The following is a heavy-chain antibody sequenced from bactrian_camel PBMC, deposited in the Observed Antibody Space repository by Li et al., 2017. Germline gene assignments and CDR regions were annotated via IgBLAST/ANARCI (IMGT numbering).Heavy chain of an antibody. Sequence: VQLVESGGGLVQPGGSLRLSCAASGFPFSTYGMTWVRQAPGKGLEWVSDISSGGGSTYYADSVKGRFTISRDNAKNTVYLQLNSLKTEDMAVYYCTRHIGWRAMDNWGNGTQVTVS. CDR1: GFPFSTYG. J-gene: IGHJ7*01. V-gene: IGHV3S40*01. D-gene: IGHD1*01. CDR2: ISSGGGST.